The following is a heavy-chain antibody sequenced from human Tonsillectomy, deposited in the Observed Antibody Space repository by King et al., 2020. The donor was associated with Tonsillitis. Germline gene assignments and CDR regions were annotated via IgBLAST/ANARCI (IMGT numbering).Heavy chain of an antibody. V-gene: IGHV3-30*04. D-gene: IGHD1-26*01. J-gene: IGHJ3*02. CDR2: ISEDGRNK. CDR3: ASFVGATQRDAFDI. CDR1: GFTFSTYA. Sequence: VQLVESGGGVVQPGRSLRLSCAASGFTFSTYALHWVRQAPGKGREWVAVISEDGRNKYYADSVKGRVTISRDNSKNTLYLQMHYLRTEDTAVYHCASFVGATQRDAFDIWGQGKTVAVSS.